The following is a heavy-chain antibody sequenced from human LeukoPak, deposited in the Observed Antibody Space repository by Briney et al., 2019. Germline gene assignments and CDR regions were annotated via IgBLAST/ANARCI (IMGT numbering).Heavy chain of an antibody. CDR2: VSGRGDST. Sequence: GGSLRLSCAASGFTFSSYAISWVRQAPGKGLEWVSAVSGRGDSTYYADSVKGRFTISRDNSKNTLYLQMNSLRAEDTAVYYCAKDPRRHFDYWGQGTLVTVSS. V-gene: IGHV3-23*01. CDR3: AKDPRRHFDY. D-gene: IGHD6-25*01. J-gene: IGHJ4*02. CDR1: GFTFSSYA.